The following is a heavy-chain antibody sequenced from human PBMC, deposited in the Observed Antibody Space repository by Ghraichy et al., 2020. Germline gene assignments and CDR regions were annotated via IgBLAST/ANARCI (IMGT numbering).Heavy chain of an antibody. D-gene: IGHD6-6*01. Sequence: ECIGYVYYSGNTDYNPSLKSRITLSLETSKHQFSLRLSSVTAADTAVYYCARGIIAAPVLGASDIWG. V-gene: IGHV4-59*09. CDR2: VYYSGNT. J-gene: IGHJ3*02. CDR3: ARGIIAAPVLGASDI.